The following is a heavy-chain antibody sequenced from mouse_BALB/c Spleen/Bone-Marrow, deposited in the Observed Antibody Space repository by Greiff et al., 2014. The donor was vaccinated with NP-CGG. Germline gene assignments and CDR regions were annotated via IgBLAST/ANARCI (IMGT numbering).Heavy chain of an antibody. J-gene: IGHJ4*01. CDR2: IAPGSGST. Sequence: DLVKPGASVKLSCRASGYTLTSYWINWIKQRPGQGLEWIGRIAPGSGSTYYNEMFKGKATLTVDTSSSTAYIQPSSLSSEDSAVYFCARFPISYDNYGAMDYRGQGTSVTVSS. V-gene: IGHV1S41*01. D-gene: IGHD2-1*01. CDR3: ARFPISYDNYGAMDY. CDR1: GYTLTSYW.